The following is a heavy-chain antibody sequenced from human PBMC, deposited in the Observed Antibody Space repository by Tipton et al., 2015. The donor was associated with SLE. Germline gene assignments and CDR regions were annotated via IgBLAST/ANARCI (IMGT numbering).Heavy chain of an antibody. J-gene: IGHJ6*03. D-gene: IGHD2-15*01. CDR1: GFAFSSDA. Sequence: GSLRLSCVASGFAFSSDAMNWVRQAPGKGLAWVSAFSGSGGSTYYADSVKGRSTISRDNSKNSRYLQMNSLRAEDTAVYYCARRDIVVVVAAIGGAPYYMDVWGKGTTVNVSS. CDR3: ARRDIVVVVAAIGGAPYYMDV. V-gene: IGHV3-23*01. CDR2: FSGSGGST.